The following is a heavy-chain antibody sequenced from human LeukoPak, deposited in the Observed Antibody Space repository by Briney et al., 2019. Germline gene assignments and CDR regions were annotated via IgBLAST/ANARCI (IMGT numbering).Heavy chain of an antibody. D-gene: IGHD6-6*01. V-gene: IGHV4-59*11. CDR2: IFYSGTT. J-gene: IGHJ5*02. CDR1: GGSISSHF. Sequence: PSETLSLTCTVSGGSISSHFWSWIRQPPGKGLEWIGYIFYSGTTKYNPSLRSRVTISADTSKNQFSLKLSSVTAADTAVYYCASGYSSSGANWFDPWGQGTLVTVSS. CDR3: ASGYSSSGANWFDP.